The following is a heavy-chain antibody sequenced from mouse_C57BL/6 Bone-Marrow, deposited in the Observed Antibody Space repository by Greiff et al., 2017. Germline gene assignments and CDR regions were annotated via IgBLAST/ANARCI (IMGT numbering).Heavy chain of an antibody. V-gene: IGHV5-12*01. D-gene: IGHD2-4*01. J-gene: IGHJ4*01. CDR2: ISNGGGSN. CDR1: GFTFSDYY. CDR3: ARHSRLRREGYAMDY. Sequence: DVQLVESGGGLVQPGGSLKLSCAASGFTFSDYYMYWVRQTPEKRLEWVAYISNGGGSNYYPDTVKGRFTISRDNAKNTLYLQMSRLKSEDTAMYYCARHSRLRREGYAMDYWGQGTSVTVSS.